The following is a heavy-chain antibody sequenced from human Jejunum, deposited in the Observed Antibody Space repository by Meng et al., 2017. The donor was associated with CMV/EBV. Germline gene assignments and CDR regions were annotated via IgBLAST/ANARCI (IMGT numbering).Heavy chain of an antibody. V-gene: IGHV3-30-3*01. CDR1: GFTFSYSA. CDR3: ARGERDLSG. J-gene: IGHJ4*02. D-gene: IGHD3-10*01. Sequence: SGAASGFTFSYSALHWVRQAPGTGLEWVAVISYDGTNKYYADSVKGRFTLSRDDSQNTLFLQMNNLRADDTAVYYCARGERDLSGWGQGTLVTVSS. CDR2: ISYDGTNK.